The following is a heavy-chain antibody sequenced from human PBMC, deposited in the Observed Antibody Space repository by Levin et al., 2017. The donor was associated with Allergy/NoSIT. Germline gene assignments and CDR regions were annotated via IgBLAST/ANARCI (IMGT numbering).Heavy chain of an antibody. CDR1: GDSISRGTYS. V-gene: IGHV4-30-2*01. CDR3: ASGPPLAY. CDR2: INHSGFT. Sequence: SETLSLTCAVSGDSISRGTYSWSWIRQPPGKGLEWIGYINHSGFTYFNPSLKSRVTISLDRPTNQFSLQLKSVTAADTAVYFCASGPPLAYWGQGILVTVSS. J-gene: IGHJ4*02.